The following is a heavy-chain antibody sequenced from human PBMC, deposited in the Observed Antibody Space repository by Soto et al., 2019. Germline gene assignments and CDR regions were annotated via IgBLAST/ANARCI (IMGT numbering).Heavy chain of an antibody. CDR3: ARGPFWRAR. V-gene: IGHV1-2*02. Sequence: ASVKVSCKASGYSFTGYYIFWVRQAPGQGLERMGWINPNNGGTSYAQKFQGRVTMTRDTSISTVYMELSGLISDDTAIYYCARGPFWRARWGQGTLVTVSS. J-gene: IGHJ4*02. D-gene: IGHD3-3*01. CDR2: INPNNGGT. CDR1: GYSFTGYY.